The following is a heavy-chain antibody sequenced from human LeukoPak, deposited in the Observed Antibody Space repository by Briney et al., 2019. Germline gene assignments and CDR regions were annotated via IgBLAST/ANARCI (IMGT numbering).Heavy chain of an antibody. CDR2: INHSGGT. V-gene: IGHV4-34*01. CDR3: ARGRYFDWLLSYYFDY. D-gene: IGHD3-9*01. J-gene: IGHJ4*02. Sequence: PSETLSLTCAVYGGSFSGYYWSWIRQPPGKGLEWIGEINHSGGTNYNPSLKSRVTISVDTSKNQFSLKLSSVTAADTAVYYCARGRYFDWLLSYYFDYWGQGTLVTVSS. CDR1: GGSFSGYY.